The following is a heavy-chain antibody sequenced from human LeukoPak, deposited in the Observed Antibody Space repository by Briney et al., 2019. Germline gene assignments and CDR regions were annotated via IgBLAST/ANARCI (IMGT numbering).Heavy chain of an antibody. CDR1: GGSFSSSGYY. D-gene: IGHD2-2*01. CDR3: ARTPMSNMVVVPEQGFDP. CDR2: TYYSGST. V-gene: IGHV4-39*01. Sequence: SETVSLTCIVSGGSFSSSGYYWGWHRQPPGKGLEWWGSTYYSGSTYYQPPLNSRATITVATSNKQFSLKLSSVTAADTAAYCCARTPMSNMVVVPEQGFDPWGQGTRVTVSS. J-gene: IGHJ5*02.